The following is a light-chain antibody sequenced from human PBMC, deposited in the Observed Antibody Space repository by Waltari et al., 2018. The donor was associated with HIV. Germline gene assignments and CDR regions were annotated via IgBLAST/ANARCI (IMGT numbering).Light chain of an antibody. Sequence: QSPLTHPPSAPGSPGQSVTIPSPGPSRDIGVSKYFSWYQHHPGTPPKVIIFEVNKRPSGVPDRFSGSKSGNTASLTVSRLQGEDEADYFCSSYAGNNNWVFGGGTKVTVL. CDR1: SRDIGVSKY. J-gene: IGLJ3*02. CDR3: SSYAGNNNWV. CDR2: EVN. V-gene: IGLV2-8*01.